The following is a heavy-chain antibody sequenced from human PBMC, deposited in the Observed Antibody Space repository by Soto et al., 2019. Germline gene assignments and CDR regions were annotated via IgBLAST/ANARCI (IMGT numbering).Heavy chain of an antibody. J-gene: IGHJ4*02. D-gene: IGHD4-17*01. Sequence: PXVSLQLSCAASGFTFSSYAMSWVRQAPGKGLEWVSAISGSGGSTYYADSVKGRFTISRDNSKNTLYLQMNSLRAEDTAVYYCARVGGDDFGDSGGFDYWGQGTLVTVSS. CDR2: ISGSGGST. CDR3: ARVGGDDFGDSGGFDY. CDR1: GFTFSSYA. V-gene: IGHV3-23*01.